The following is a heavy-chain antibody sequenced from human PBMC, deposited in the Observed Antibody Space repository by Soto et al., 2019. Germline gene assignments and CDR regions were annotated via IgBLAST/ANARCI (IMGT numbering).Heavy chain of an antibody. Sequence: GESLKISCKGSGYSFTSYWISWVRQMPGKGLEWMGRIDPSDSYTNYSPSFQGHVTISADKSISTAYLQWSSLKASDTAMYYCARQGIAVARVHYYYAMDVWGQGTTVTVSS. D-gene: IGHD6-19*01. V-gene: IGHV5-10-1*01. CDR2: IDPSDSYT. J-gene: IGHJ6*02. CDR1: GYSFTSYW. CDR3: ARQGIAVARVHYYYAMDV.